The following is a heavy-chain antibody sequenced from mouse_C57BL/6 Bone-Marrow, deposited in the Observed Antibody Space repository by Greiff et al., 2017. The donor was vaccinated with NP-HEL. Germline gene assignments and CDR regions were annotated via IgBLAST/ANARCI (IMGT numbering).Heavy chain of an antibody. D-gene: IGHD1-2*01. J-gene: IGHJ4*01. CDR1: GFTFSDYG. V-gene: IGHV5-17*01. Sequence: EVQLVESGGGLVKPGGSLKLSCAASGFTFSDYGMHWVRQAPEKGLEWVAYISSGSSTISYADTVKGRFTISRENAKNTLFLQMTSLRAEDTAMYYCARTARMDYWGQGTSVTVAS. CDR2: ISSGSSTI. CDR3: ARTARMDY.